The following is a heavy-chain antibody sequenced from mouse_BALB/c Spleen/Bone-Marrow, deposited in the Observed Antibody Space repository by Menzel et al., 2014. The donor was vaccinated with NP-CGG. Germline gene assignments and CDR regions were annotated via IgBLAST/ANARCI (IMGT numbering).Heavy chain of an antibody. CDR3: ARGDYRYDGFAY. Sequence: VQLQQSGAELVRPGTSVKASCKASGYAFTNYLIEWVKQRPGQGLEWIGVINPGSGGTNYNEKFKGKATLTADKSSSTAYMQLSSLTSDDSAVYFCARGDYRYDGFAYWGQGTLVTVSA. V-gene: IGHV1-54*01. CDR2: INPGSGGT. D-gene: IGHD2-14*01. CDR1: GYAFTNYL. J-gene: IGHJ3*01.